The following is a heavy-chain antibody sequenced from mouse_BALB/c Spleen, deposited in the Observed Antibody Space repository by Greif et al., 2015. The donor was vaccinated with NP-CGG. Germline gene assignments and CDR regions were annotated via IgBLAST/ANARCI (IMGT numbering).Heavy chain of an antibody. CDR3: TRYYYGNYGYAMDY. Sequence: VQLKDSGTVLARPGASVKMSCKASGYTFTSYWMHWVKHRPGQGLEWIGAIYPGNSDTSYNQKFKGKAKLTAVTSTSTAYMELSSLTNEDSAVYYCTRYYYGNYGYAMDYWGQGTSVTVSS. V-gene: IGHV1-5*01. J-gene: IGHJ4*01. CDR1: GYTFTSYW. CDR2: IYPGNSDT. D-gene: IGHD2-1*01.